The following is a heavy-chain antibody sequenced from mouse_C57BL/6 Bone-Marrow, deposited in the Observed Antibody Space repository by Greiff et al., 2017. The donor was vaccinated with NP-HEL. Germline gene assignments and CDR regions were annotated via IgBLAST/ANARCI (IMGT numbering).Heavy chain of an antibody. CDR2: INPYNGGT. J-gene: IGHJ3*01. V-gene: IGHV1-19*01. CDR3: ARGIYYYGSRFAY. CDR1: GYTFTDYY. D-gene: IGHD1-1*01. Sequence: EVQLQQSGPVLVKPGASVKMSCKASGYTFTDYYMNWVKQSHGKSLEWIGVINPYNGGTSYNQKFKGKATLTVDKSSSTAYMELNSLTSEESAVDYCARGIYYYGSRFAYWGQGTLVTVSA.